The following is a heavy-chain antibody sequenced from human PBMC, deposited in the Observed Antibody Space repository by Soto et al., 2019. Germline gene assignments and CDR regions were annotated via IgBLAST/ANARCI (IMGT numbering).Heavy chain of an antibody. CDR3: AKDSDSSGWYDSWYYFDY. V-gene: IGHV3-30*18. J-gene: IGHJ4*02. CDR2: ISYDGSNK. Sequence: PGGSLRLSCAASGFTFSSYGMHWVRQAPGKGLEWVAVISYDGSNKYYADSVKGRFTISRDNSKNTLYLQMNSLRAEDTAVYYCAKDSDSSGWYDSWYYFDYWGQGTLVTVSS. D-gene: IGHD6-19*01. CDR1: GFTFSSYG.